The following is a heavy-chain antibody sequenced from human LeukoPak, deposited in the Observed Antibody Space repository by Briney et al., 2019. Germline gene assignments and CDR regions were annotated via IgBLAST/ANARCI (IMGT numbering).Heavy chain of an antibody. CDR3: ARSLPHISWHKNDNDY. Sequence: GRSLRLSCVASGFTFSSYTMHWVRQAPGKGLEYVSGVNNNGGITSYANSVKGRFTISRDISKNTLYLEMGRLRTEDMAVYYCARSLPHISWHKNDNDYWGQGTLVTVSS. V-gene: IGHV3-64*01. D-gene: IGHD6-13*01. J-gene: IGHJ4*02. CDR2: VNNNGGIT. CDR1: GFTFSSYT.